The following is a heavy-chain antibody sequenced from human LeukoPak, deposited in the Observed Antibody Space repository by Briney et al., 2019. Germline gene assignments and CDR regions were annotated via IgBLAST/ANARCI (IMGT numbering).Heavy chain of an antibody. CDR3: ARAVATRSRSYYFDY. J-gene: IGHJ4*02. D-gene: IGHD5-12*01. CDR1: GDSVSSNSAA. Sequence: SQTLSLTCAISGDSVSSNSAAWNWLRQSPSGGLEWLGRTYYSSKWYNDYAVSVKSRITINPDTSKNQFSLQLNSVTPEDTAVYYCARAVATRSRSYYFDYWGQGTLVTVSS. V-gene: IGHV6-1*01. CDR2: TYYSSKWYN.